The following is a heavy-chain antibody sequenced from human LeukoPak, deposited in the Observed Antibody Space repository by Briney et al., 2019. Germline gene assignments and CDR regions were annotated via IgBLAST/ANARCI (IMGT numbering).Heavy chain of an antibody. J-gene: IGHJ6*02. D-gene: IGHD2-15*01. CDR2: IIPIFGIA. CDR1: GGTFSSYA. V-gene: IGHV1-69*04. CDR3: ARDQAVVVAAEDYYGMDV. Sequence: SVTVSCKASGGTFSSYAISWVRQAPGQGGEWMGRIIPIFGIANYAQKFQGRVTITADKSTSTAYMELSSLRSEDTAVYYCARDQAVVVAAEDYYGMDVWGQGTTVTVSS.